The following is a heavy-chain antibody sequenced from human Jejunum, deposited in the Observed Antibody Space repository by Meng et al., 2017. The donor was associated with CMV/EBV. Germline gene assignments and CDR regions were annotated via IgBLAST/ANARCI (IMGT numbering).Heavy chain of an antibody. Sequence: TSYDITWVRQAPGQGLEWMGWISPYNGNTKSSQNLQGRVTMTTDTFTSTAYMELRSLTSDDTAVYYCARGRTRFLGWLPSDWFDFWGQGTMVTVSS. CDR1: TSYD. CDR2: ISPYNGNT. J-gene: IGHJ3*01. D-gene: IGHD3-3*01. CDR3: ARGRTRFLGWLPSDWFDF. V-gene: IGHV1-18*01.